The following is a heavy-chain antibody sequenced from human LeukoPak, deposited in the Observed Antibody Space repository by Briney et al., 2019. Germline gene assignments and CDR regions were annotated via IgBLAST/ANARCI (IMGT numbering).Heavy chain of an antibody. CDR1: GYTFTYYY. CDR3: ATASGYSYGHPWDFDY. CDR2: VDPEDGET. J-gene: IGHJ4*02. V-gene: IGHV1-69-2*01. Sequence: ASVKISCKVSGYTFTYYYMHWVPQAPGKGLEWMGLVDPEDGETIYAEKFQGRVTITADTSTDTAYMELSSLRSEDTAVYYCATASGYSYGHPWDFDYWGQGTLVTVSS. D-gene: IGHD5-18*01.